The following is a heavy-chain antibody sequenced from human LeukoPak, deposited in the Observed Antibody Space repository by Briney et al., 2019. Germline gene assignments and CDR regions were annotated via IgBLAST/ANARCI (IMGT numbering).Heavy chain of an antibody. D-gene: IGHD2-8*01. J-gene: IGHJ4*02. Sequence: SETLSLTCTVSGDSINSGSYYWGWIRQPPGKGLEWFGSISHRGNTYYNPSLRSQVTISVDMSKNQLSLKLSSVTAADTAVYYCARLYEGKRPPDYWGQGTLVTVSS. CDR3: ARLYEGKRPPDY. CDR1: GDSINSGSYY. V-gene: IGHV4-39*01. CDR2: ISHRGNT.